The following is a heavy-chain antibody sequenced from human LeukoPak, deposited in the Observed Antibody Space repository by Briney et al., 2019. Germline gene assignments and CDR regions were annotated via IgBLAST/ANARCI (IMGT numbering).Heavy chain of an antibody. Sequence: SETLSLTCTVSGGSISSSSYYWGWIRQPPGKGLEWIGSIYYSGSTYYNPSLKSRVTISVDKSKNQFSLKLSSVTAADTAVYYCARDRDNSSGHDAFDIWGQGTMVTVSS. CDR1: GGSISSSSYY. J-gene: IGHJ3*02. V-gene: IGHV4-39*07. CDR3: ARDRDNSSGHDAFDI. D-gene: IGHD3-22*01. CDR2: IYYSGST.